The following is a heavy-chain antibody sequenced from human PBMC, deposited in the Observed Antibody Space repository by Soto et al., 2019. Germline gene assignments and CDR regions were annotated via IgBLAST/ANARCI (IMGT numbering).Heavy chain of an antibody. CDR2: IYYSGST. J-gene: IGHJ4*02. V-gene: IGHV4-39*01. CDR1: GGSISSSSYY. D-gene: IGHD3-3*01. Sequence: SETLSLTCTVSGGSISSSSYYWGWIRQPPGKGLEWIGSIYYSGSTYYNPSLKSRVTISVDTSKNQFSLKLSSVTAADTAVYYCALQSLLEWLFDYWGQGTLVTVSS. CDR3: ALQSLLEWLFDY.